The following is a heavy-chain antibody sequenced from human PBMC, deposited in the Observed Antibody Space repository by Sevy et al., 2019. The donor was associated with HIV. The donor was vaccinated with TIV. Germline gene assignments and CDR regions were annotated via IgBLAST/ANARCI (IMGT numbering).Heavy chain of an antibody. J-gene: IGHJ4*02. Sequence: GGSLRLSCAASGFTFSKDSMSWVRQPPGKGLEWVSTLSFGCGEINYADSVKGRFTISRDNSKSSVYLQMNNLRPEDTVVYYCAREGCTKPHDYWGQGTLVTVSS. CDR1: GFTFSKDS. CDR3: AREGCTKPHDY. CDR2: LSFGCGEI. V-gene: IGHV3-23*01. D-gene: IGHD2-8*01.